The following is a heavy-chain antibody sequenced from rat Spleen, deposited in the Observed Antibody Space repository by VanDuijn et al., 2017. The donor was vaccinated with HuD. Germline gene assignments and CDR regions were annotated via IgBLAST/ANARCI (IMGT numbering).Heavy chain of an antibody. CDR2: ISAGGDST. CDR3: TTMVG. J-gene: IGHJ2*01. V-gene: IGHV5-27*01. CDR1: GFTDNNYV. Sequence: EVQLVESGGGLVQPGRSLKVSCAASGFTDNNYVMAWVRQAPTKGLEWVAYISAGGDSTYYRDSVKGRFTVSRDDAKTSLYLQMDSLRSEDTATYYCTTMVGWGQGVVVTVSS. D-gene: IGHD1-1*01.